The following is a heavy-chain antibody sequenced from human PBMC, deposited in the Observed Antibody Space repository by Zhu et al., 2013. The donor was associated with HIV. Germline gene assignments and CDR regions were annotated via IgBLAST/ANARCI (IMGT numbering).Heavy chain of an antibody. CDR1: GYTFNNYG. CDR3: ARERDSSGYFPSYFYPMDV. D-gene: IGHD3-22*01. Sequence: QVQLMQSGAEVKKPGASVKVSCKASGYTFNNYGITWVRQAPGQGLEWMGWIRSSPANTKYAQKFQGRVTLTIDTSSSTAYMELRSLKSDDAAIYYCARERDSSGYFPSYFYPMDVWGQGTTITVSS. CDR2: IRSSPANT. V-gene: IGHV1-18*01. J-gene: IGHJ6*02.